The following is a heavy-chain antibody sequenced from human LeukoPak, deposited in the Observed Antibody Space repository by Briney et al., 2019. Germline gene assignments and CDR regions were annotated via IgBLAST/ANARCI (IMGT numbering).Heavy chain of an antibody. V-gene: IGHV3-30*18. Sequence: GGSLRLSCAASGFTFSSYGMHWVRQAPGRGLEWVAVISYDGSNKYYADSVKGRFTISRDNSKNTLYLQMNSLRAEDTAVYYCAEDRRYSSSWYGDYWGQGTLVTVSS. CDR1: GFTFSSYG. CDR3: AEDRRYSSSWYGDY. D-gene: IGHD6-13*01. CDR2: ISYDGSNK. J-gene: IGHJ4*02.